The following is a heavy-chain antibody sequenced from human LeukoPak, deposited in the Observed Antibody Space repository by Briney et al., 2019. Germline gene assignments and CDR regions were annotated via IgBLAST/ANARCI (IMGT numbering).Heavy chain of an antibody. CDR2: IYSGGST. CDR1: GFTVSSNY. Sequence: PGGSLRLSCAASGFTVSSNYMSWVRQAPGKGLEWVSVIYSGGSTYYADSVKRRFTISRDNSKNTLYLQMNSLRAEDTAVYYCAKDPSCSSTSCYGRDYWGQGTLVTVSS. J-gene: IGHJ4*02. V-gene: IGHV3-66*01. CDR3: AKDPSCSSTSCYGRDY. D-gene: IGHD2-2*01.